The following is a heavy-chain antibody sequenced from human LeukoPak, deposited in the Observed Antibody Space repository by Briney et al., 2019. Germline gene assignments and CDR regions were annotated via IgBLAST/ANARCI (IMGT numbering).Heavy chain of an antibody. Sequence: PSETLSLTCTVSGGSISSYYWSWIRQPAGKGREGIGRIYTSGSTNYNPSLKSRVTMSVHTSKHQFSLKLSSVTAADTAVYYCARDPGIVGAMESLYAFDIRGQGTMVTVSS. CDR1: GGSISSYY. J-gene: IGHJ3*02. D-gene: IGHD1-26*01. CDR2: IYTSGST. CDR3: ARDPGIVGAMESLYAFDI. V-gene: IGHV4-4*07.